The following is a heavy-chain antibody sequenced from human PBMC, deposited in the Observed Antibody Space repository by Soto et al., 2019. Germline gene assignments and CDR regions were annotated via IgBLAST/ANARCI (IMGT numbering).Heavy chain of an antibody. D-gene: IGHD5-18*01. J-gene: IGHJ4*02. CDR3: ARIGVLQLWSYDFDY. CDR2: IYNSGST. V-gene: IGHV4-59*01. Sequence: PSESLSLTCSVSGGSICSNYWSWIRQPPGKGLGWIGYIYNSGSTNYNPSLKSRVTISVDTSKNQFSLKLSSVTAADTAVYYCARIGVLQLWSYDFDYWGQGTLVTVSS. CDR1: GGSICSNY.